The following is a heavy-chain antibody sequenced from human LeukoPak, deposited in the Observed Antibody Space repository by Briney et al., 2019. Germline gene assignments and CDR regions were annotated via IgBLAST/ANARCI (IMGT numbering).Heavy chain of an antibody. V-gene: IGHV3-23*01. CDR2: ISGSGTNT. Sequence: GGSLRLSCAASGFTFSSYAMSWVRQAPGKGLEWVSVISGSGTNTYYADSVKGRFTISRDNSKNTLYLQMNSLRAEDTALYYCVKHSAPVLAAARFDYWGQGNLVTVSP. D-gene: IGHD6-13*01. CDR3: VKHSAPVLAAARFDY. J-gene: IGHJ4*02. CDR1: GFTFSSYA.